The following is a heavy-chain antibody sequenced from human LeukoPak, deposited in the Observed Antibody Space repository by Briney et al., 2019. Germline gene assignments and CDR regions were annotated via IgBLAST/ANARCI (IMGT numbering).Heavy chain of an antibody. J-gene: IGHJ3*02. Sequence: PSETLSLTCTVSGNSFGDYYWSWIRQPAGKGLEWIGRIYTSGSTTYNPSLKSRVTISVDTSKNQFSLKLSSVTAADTAVYYCARDVGSGYDKLLGIWGQGTMVTVSS. D-gene: IGHD3-3*01. CDR2: IYTSGST. V-gene: IGHV4-4*07. CDR3: ARDVGSGYDKLLGI. CDR1: GNSFGDYY.